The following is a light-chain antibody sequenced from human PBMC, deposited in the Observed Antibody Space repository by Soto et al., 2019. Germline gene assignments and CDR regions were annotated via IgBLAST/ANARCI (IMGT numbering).Light chain of an antibody. V-gene: IGKV1-5*03. Sequence: DIQITQSPSTLSASVGDRVTITCRASEFISKWLAWYQQKPGTAPKLLIYQASSLESGVPSRFSGSGSGTEFTLTNTSLQPDDFATYYCQHYNSYLETFGQGTKVEIK. CDR1: EFISKW. CDR2: QAS. J-gene: IGKJ1*01. CDR3: QHYNSYLET.